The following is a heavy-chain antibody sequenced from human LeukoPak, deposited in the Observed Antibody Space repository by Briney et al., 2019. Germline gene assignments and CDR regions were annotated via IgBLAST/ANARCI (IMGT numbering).Heavy chain of an antibody. CDR1: GYSISSGYY. V-gene: IGHV4-38-2*01. Sequence: SETLSLTCSVSGYSISSGYYWDWMRQPPGKGLEWFGSIYHSGSTYYNPSLKSRVTISVDTSKNQFSLKLSSVTAADTAVYYCARSGWYRATSTTGRFDPWGQGTLVTVSS. J-gene: IGHJ5*02. CDR3: ARSGWYRATSTTGRFDP. D-gene: IGHD1-1*01. CDR2: IYHSGST.